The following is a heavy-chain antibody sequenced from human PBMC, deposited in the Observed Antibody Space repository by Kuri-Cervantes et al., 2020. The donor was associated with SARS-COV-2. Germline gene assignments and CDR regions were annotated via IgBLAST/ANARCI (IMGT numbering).Heavy chain of an antibody. CDR3: ARLSTTTIFGVVIIDAMDV. CDR2: IYHSGST. V-gene: IGHV4-34*09. CDR1: GGSFSGYY. D-gene: IGHD3-3*01. Sequence: SQTLSLTCAVYGGSFSGYYWSWIRQPPGKGLEWIGSIYHSGSTYYNPSLKSRVTISVDTSKNQFSLKLSSVTAADTAVYYCARLSTTTIFGVVIIDAMDVWGQGTTVTVSS. J-gene: IGHJ6*02.